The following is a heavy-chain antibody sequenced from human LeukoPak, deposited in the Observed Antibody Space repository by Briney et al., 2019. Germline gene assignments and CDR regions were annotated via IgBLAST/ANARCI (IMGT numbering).Heavy chain of an antibody. CDR2: IIPIFGAA. CDR1: GGTFSNYA. CDR3: ARGTYDSSGYYYYFDY. D-gene: IGHD3-22*01. J-gene: IGHJ4*02. V-gene: IGHV1-69*13. Sequence: GASVKVSCKASGGTFSNYAINWVRQAPGQGLEWMGGIIPIFGAANYAQKFQGRVTITADESTSTAYMELSSLRSEDTAVYYCARGTYDSSGYYYYFDYWGQGTLVTVSS.